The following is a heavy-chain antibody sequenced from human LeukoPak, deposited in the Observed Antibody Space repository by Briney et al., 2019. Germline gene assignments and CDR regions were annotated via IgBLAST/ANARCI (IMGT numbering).Heavy chain of an antibody. CDR1: GGSLGSYY. Sequence: SETLSLTCTVSGGSLGSYYWSWIRQSAGKGLEWIGRIYTSGSTNYNPSLKSRVTMSVDTSKNQFSLKLSSVTAADTAVYYCARDGYYYGSGSYYNGGFDYWGQGTLVTVSS. J-gene: IGHJ4*02. V-gene: IGHV4-4*07. CDR2: IYTSGST. CDR3: ARDGYYYGSGSYYNGGFDY. D-gene: IGHD3-10*01.